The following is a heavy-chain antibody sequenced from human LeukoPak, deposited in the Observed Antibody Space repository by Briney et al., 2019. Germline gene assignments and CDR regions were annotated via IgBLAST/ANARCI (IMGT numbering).Heavy chain of an antibody. Sequence: SETLSLTCTVSGGSISSYYWSWIRQPAGKGLEWIGRIYTSGSTNYNPSLKSRVTMSVDTSKNQFSLKLSSVTAADTAVYYCASTPVTYYDYIWGSPSDAFDIWGQGTMVTVSS. CDR2: IYTSGST. CDR3: ASTPVTYYDYIWGSPSDAFDI. D-gene: IGHD3-16*01. CDR1: GGSISSYY. V-gene: IGHV4-4*07. J-gene: IGHJ3*02.